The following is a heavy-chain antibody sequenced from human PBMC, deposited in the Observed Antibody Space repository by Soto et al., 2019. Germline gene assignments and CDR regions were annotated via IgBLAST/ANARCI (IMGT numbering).Heavy chain of an antibody. CDR3: ARPSTQTRFWNWFDP. CDR2: ISESRTSI. CDR1: GFTLSSYT. Sequence: EVRLVESGGGLVKPGESLRLSCAASGFTLSSYTMHWVRQAPGKGLEWVASISESRTSIYYADSVKGRFTISRDSGENSLVLQMTSLTAADTAVYYCARPSTQTRFWNWFDPWGQGTLVTVSS. J-gene: IGHJ5*02. V-gene: IGHV3-21*02.